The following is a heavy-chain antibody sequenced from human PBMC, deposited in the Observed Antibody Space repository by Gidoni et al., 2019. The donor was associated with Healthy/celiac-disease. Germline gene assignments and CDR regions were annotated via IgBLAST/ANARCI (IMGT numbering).Heavy chain of an antibody. V-gene: IGHV3-30*01. D-gene: IGHD3-10*01. Sequence: QVQLVESGGGVVQPGRSLRLSCAASGFTFSSYAMHWVRQAPGKGLEWVAVISYDGSNKYYADSVKGRFTISRDNSKNTLYLQMNSLRAEDTAVYYCAREAGSGSFDYFDYWGQGTLVTVSS. CDR3: AREAGSGSFDYFDY. CDR2: ISYDGSNK. CDR1: GFTFSSYA. J-gene: IGHJ4*02.